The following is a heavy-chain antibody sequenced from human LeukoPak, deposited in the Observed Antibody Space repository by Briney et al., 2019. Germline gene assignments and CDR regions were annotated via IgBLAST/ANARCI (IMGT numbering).Heavy chain of an antibody. Sequence: PGGSLRLSCSASGFTFSNYGMHWVRQAPGKGLEYVSVISTNGGSTYYAESVKGRFIISRDNSKNMLYLQMSSLTPEDTAVYHCLKTGHYCGGVTCGMDVWGQGTTVTVSS. CDR2: ISTNGGST. V-gene: IGHV3-64D*09. CDR1: GFTFSNYG. D-gene: IGHD2-21*01. CDR3: LKTGHYCGGVTCGMDV. J-gene: IGHJ6*02.